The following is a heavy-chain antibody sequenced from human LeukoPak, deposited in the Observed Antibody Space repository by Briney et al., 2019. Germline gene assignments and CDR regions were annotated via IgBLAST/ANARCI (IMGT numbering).Heavy chain of an antibody. D-gene: IGHD6-19*01. V-gene: IGHV3-23*01. Sequence: GGSLRLSCAASGFTFSSYAMNWVRQAPGKGLEWVSLIGGSGGSTYYADSVKGRFTISRDNSKNTLYLQMNSLRAEDTAVYYCAKDLGQWDAFDIWGQGTMVTVSS. CDR1: GFTFSSYA. CDR2: IGGSGGST. CDR3: AKDLGQWDAFDI. J-gene: IGHJ3*02.